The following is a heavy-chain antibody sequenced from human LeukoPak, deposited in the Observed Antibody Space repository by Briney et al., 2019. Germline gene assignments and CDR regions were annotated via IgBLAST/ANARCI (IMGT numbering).Heavy chain of an antibody. CDR3: ARVALRPIDYSNPEFDP. D-gene: IGHD4-11*01. CDR2: ITSDSSTM. Sequence: PGGSLRLSCVVSGFDFGAFGMNWVRQTPGQGLEWVSYITSDSSTMFYADSVKGRFTASRDNAENSMYLQMNSLRAEDTAVYYCARVALRPIDYSNPEFDPWGQGTLVTVSS. V-gene: IGHV3-48*01. J-gene: IGHJ5*02. CDR1: GFDFGAFG.